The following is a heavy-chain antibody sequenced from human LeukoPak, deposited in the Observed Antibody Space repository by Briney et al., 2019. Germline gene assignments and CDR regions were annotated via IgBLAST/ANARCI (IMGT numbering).Heavy chain of an antibody. Sequence: PGGSLRLSCAASGFTFSSYEMNWVRQAPGKGLEWVSYISSSGSTIYYADSVKGRFTISRDNAKNSLYLQMNSLRAEDTAVYYCARVEIGGRDYYDSSGLLQFDYWGQGTLVTVSS. CDR1: GFTFSSYE. V-gene: IGHV3-48*03. CDR3: ARVEIGGRDYYDSSGLLQFDY. J-gene: IGHJ4*02. CDR2: ISSSGSTI. D-gene: IGHD3-22*01.